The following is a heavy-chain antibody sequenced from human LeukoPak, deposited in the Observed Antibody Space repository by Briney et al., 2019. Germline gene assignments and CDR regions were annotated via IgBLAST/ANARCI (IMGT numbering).Heavy chain of an antibody. CDR1: QFTFSSYA. CDR2: ISGSGGST. Sequence: PGGSLRLSCATSQFTFSSYAMGWVRQAPGKGLQWVSTISGSGGSTSYADSVKGRFTISRDNSKNTLYLQMNSLRAEDTAVYYCAKDLRIAAPPFGYFQHWGQGTLVTVSS. CDR3: AKDLRIAAPPFGYFQH. V-gene: IGHV3-23*01. J-gene: IGHJ1*01. D-gene: IGHD6-6*01.